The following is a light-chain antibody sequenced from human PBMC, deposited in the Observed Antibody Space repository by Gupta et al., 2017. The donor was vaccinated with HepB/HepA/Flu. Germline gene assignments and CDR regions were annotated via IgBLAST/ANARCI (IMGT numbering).Light chain of an antibody. J-gene: IGKJ4*01. V-gene: IGKV1-39*01. Sequence: DVQMTQPPSSVSASVGDRVTITCRASENIAHYLNWYQHKPGKAPELLNHGASSLQGGVPSRVRSTVSRADIPLTISILQPEDCGTYFFQQSYSLPLAFGGGTKLEMK. CDR1: ENIAHY. CDR3: QQSYSLPLA. CDR2: GAS.